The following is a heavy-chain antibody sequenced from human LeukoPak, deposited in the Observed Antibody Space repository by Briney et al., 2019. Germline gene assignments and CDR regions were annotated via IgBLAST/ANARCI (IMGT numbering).Heavy chain of an antibody. CDR1: GGSISSYY. D-gene: IGHD3-3*01. V-gene: IGHV4-34*01. CDR2: INHSGST. J-gene: IGHJ5*02. Sequence: SETLSLTCTVSGGSISSYYWSWIRQPAGKGLEWIGEINHSGSTNYNPSLKSRVTISVDTSKNQFSLKLSSVTAADTAVYYCARGLKGYDFWSGYYHNWFDPWGQGTLVTVSS. CDR3: ARGLKGYDFWSGYYHNWFDP.